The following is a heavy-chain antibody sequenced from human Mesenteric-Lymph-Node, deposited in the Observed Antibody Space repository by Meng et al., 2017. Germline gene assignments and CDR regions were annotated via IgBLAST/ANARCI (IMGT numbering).Heavy chain of an antibody. J-gene: IGHJ4*02. CDR1: GDSVSDYF. CDR3: ARASERGYSFDY. Sequence: SETLSLTCTVSGDSVSDYFCTWIRQSPGKGLEWIGYMFYSGSTDYNPSLKSRVTISVDTTKNQFSLKLNSVTAADTAVYYCARASERGYSFDYWGQGSPVTVSS. CDR2: MFYSGST. D-gene: IGHD5-24*01. V-gene: IGHV4-59*02.